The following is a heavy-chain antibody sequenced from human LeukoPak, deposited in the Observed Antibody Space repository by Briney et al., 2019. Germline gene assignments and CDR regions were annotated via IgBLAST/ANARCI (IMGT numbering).Heavy chain of an antibody. CDR3: AKDRVPYCGGDCYSVIDP. V-gene: IGHV3-30*18. CDR1: GFTFSNYG. J-gene: IGHJ5*02. Sequence: GGSLRLSCAASGFTFSNYGMHWVRQAPGKGLEWVAVISYDGSNEYYADSVKGRFTISRDSSKNTLFLQMNSLRAEDTAVYYCAKDRVPYCGGDCYSVIDPSGQGTLVTVSS. D-gene: IGHD2-21*02. CDR2: ISYDGSNE.